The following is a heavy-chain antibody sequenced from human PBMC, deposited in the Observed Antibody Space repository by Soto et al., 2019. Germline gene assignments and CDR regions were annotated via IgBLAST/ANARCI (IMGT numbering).Heavy chain of an antibody. Sequence: PSETLSLTCAVSGGSISGGGFCWSWLRQPPAKGLEFIGNIFHTGGTQYNPSLNTRVSMSVHNSTNQYSLHLTSVAAADTAVYYCARLQFGEGFDYWGQGALVTVSS. CDR2: IFHTGGT. J-gene: IGHJ4*02. CDR3: ARLQFGEGFDY. CDR1: GGSISGGGFC. V-gene: IGHV4-30-2*01. D-gene: IGHD3-10*01.